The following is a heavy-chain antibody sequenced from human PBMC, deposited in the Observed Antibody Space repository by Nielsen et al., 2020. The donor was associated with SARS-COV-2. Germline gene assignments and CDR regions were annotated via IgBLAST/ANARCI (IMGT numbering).Heavy chain of an antibody. CDR3: ARDLGEGGYSYGFDPGVPFALDF. D-gene: IGHD5-18*01. CDR2: ISYDGSNK. CDR1: GFTFSSYA. V-gene: IGHV3-30*04. Sequence: GESLKISCAASGFTFSSYAMHWVRQAPGKGLEWVAVISYDGSNKYYADSVKGRFTISRDNSKNTLYLQMNSLRAEDTAVYYCARDLGEGGYSYGFDPGVPFALDFWGQWTTVTVSS. J-gene: IGHJ6*02.